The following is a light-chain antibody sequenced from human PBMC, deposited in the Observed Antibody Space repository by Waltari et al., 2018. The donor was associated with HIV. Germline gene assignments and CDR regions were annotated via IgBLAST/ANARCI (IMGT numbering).Light chain of an antibody. Sequence: QSALTQPPSASGSPGQSVTLSCTGSNSDIGSYDYVSWYQLHPGKAPKLVISEVTNRPSGVSARFSGTKSANTAFQTVSGVQEEDEAGYYCSSLADRDGFYVLFGGGTILTVL. J-gene: IGLJ2*01. V-gene: IGLV2-8*01. CDR1: NSDIGSYDY. CDR3: SSLADRDGFYVL. CDR2: EVT.